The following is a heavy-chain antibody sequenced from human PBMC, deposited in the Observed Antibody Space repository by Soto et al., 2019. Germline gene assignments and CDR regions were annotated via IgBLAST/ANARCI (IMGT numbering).Heavy chain of an antibody. CDR3: AKEPCSSTSCYIFDPFYGMDV. Sequence: EVQLLESGGGLVQPGGSLRLSCAASGFTFSSYAMSWVRQAPGKGLEWVSAISGSGGSTYYTDSVKGRFTISRDNSKNTLYLQMNSLRAEDTAVYYCAKEPCSSTSCYIFDPFYGMDVWGQGTTVTVSS. CDR2: ISGSGGST. CDR1: GFTFSSYA. D-gene: IGHD2-2*02. J-gene: IGHJ6*02. V-gene: IGHV3-23*01.